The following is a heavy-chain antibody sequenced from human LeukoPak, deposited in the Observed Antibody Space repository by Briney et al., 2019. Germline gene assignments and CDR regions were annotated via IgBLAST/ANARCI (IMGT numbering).Heavy chain of an antibody. V-gene: IGHV3-30*18. Sequence: GGSLRLSCAASGFTFSSHGMHWVRQAPGKGLEWVAVIAYDGSSEYYADSVKGRFTISRDNSKKTLYLQMSSLRAEDTAVYYCAKDRDIAVAGTDDAFDIWGQGTMVTVSS. D-gene: IGHD6-13*01. CDR2: IAYDGSSE. CDR3: AKDRDIAVAGTDDAFDI. J-gene: IGHJ3*02. CDR1: GFTFSSHG.